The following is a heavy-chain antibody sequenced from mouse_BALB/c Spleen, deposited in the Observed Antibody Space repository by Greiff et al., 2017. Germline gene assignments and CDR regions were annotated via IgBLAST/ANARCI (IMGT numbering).Heavy chain of an antibody. CDR2: IYPGDGDT. Sequence: QVQLQQSGAELARPGFSKLSCKASGYTFTSYWMQWVKQRPGQGLEWIGAIYPGDGDTRYTQKFKGKATLTADKSSSTAYMQLSSLASEDSAVYYCARFGGYGSSYLYYYAMDYWGQGTSVTVSS. CDR1: GYTFTSYW. J-gene: IGHJ4*01. V-gene: IGHV1-87*01. CDR3: ARFGGYGSSYLYYYAMDY. D-gene: IGHD1-1*01.